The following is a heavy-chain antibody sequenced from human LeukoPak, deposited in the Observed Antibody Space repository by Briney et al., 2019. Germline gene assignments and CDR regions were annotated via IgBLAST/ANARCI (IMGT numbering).Heavy chain of an antibody. CDR2: ISYSGST. D-gene: IGHD3-22*01. CDR1: GGSISSYY. Sequence: SETLSLTCTVSGGSISSYYWSWIRQPPGKGLEWIGYISYSGSTNYNPSLKSRVTISVDTSKNQFSLKLSSVTAADTAVYYCARAPRDSPYYYYYYMDVWGKGTTVTVSS. V-gene: IGHV4-59*01. CDR3: ARAPRDSPYYYYYYMDV. J-gene: IGHJ6*03.